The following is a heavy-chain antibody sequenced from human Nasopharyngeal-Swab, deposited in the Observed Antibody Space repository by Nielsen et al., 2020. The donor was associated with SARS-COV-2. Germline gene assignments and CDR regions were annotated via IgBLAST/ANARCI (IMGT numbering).Heavy chain of an antibody. CDR2: ISSSSSYI. J-gene: IGHJ6*03. CDR3: ASLRYYDFWSGYYPKDYYYYMDV. Sequence: GGSLRLSCAASGFTFSSYSMNWARQAPGKGLEWVSSISSSSSYIYYADSVKGRFTISRDNAKNSLYLQMNSLRAEDTAVYYCASLRYYDFWSGYYPKDYYYYMDVWGKGTTVTVSS. V-gene: IGHV3-21*01. CDR1: GFTFSSYS. D-gene: IGHD3-3*01.